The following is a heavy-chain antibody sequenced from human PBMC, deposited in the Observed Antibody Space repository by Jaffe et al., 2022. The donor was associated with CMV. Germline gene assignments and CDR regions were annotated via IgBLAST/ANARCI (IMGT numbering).Heavy chain of an antibody. Sequence: QVQLVESGGGVVQPGRSLRLSCAASGFTFSSYGMHWVRQAPGKGLEWVAVIWYDGSNKYYADSVKGRFTISRDNSKNTLYLQMNSLRAEDTAVYYCARIAAAGPGLNWFDPWGQGTLVTVSS. D-gene: IGHD6-13*01. CDR2: IWYDGSNK. CDR1: GFTFSSYG. CDR3: ARIAAAGPGLNWFDP. J-gene: IGHJ5*02. V-gene: IGHV3-33*08.